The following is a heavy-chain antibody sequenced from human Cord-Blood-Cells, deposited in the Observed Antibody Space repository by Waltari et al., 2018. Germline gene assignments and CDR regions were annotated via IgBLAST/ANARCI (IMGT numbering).Heavy chain of an antibody. CDR1: GGTFSSYA. V-gene: IGHV1-69*12. D-gene: IGHD3-22*01. Sequence: QVQLVQSGAEVKKPGSSVKVSCKASGGTFSSYAISWVRQAPGQGLEWMGGIIPILGTANDAQKFQGRVTITADEATSTAYMELSSLRSEDTAVYYCARDRDYYDSSGYYYFDYWGQGTLVTVSS. J-gene: IGHJ4*02. CDR2: IIPILGTA. CDR3: ARDRDYYDSSGYYYFDY.